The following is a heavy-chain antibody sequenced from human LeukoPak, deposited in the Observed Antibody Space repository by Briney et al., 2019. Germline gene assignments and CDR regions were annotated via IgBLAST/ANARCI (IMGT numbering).Heavy chain of an antibody. CDR3: ARAGGYCSSTSCYSAFDI. CDR2: IIPIFGTA. Sequence: GSSVKVSCKASGGTFSSYAISWVRQAPGQGLEWMGGIIPIFGTANYAQKFQGRVTITADESTSTAYMELSSLRSEETAVYYCARAGGYCSSTSCYSAFDIWGQGTMVTVSS. J-gene: IGHJ3*02. D-gene: IGHD2-2*02. V-gene: IGHV1-69*01. CDR1: GGTFSSYA.